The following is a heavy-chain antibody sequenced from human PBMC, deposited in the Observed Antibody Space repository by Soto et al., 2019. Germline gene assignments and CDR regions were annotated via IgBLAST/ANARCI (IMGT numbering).Heavy chain of an antibody. CDR3: ARVGIAAAVNYYYYGMDV. Sequence: PGGSLRLSCAASGFTVSSNYMSWVRQAPGKGLEWVSVIYSGGSTYYADSVKGRFTISRDNSKNTLYLQMNSLRAEDTAVYYCARVGIAAAVNYYYYGMDVWGQGTMVTVSS. CDR2: IYSGGST. V-gene: IGHV3-66*01. CDR1: GFTVSSNY. J-gene: IGHJ6*02. D-gene: IGHD6-13*01.